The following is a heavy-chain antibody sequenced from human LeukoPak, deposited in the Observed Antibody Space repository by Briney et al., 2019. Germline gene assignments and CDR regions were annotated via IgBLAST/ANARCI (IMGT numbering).Heavy chain of an antibody. V-gene: IGHV3-21*01. CDR1: GFTFSSYS. D-gene: IGHD2-8*02. CDR2: ISSSSSYI. CDR3: ARDPLAGGWFDP. J-gene: IGHJ5*02. Sequence: PGGSLRLSCAASGFTFSSYSMNWVLQAPGKGLEWVSSISSSSSYIYYADSVKGRFTISRDNAKNSLYLQMNSLRAEDTAVYYCARDPLAGGWFDPWGQGALVTVSS.